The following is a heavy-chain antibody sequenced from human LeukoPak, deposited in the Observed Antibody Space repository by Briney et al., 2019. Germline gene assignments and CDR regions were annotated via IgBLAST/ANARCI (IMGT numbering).Heavy chain of an antibody. CDR3: AKGPDILTGYYTDYYYYMDV. J-gene: IGHJ6*03. CDR2: ISWNSGSI. D-gene: IGHD3-9*01. CDR1: GFTFDDYA. V-gene: IGHV3-9*01. Sequence: GRSLRLSCAASGFTFDDYAMHWVRQAPGKGLEWVSGISWNSGSIGYADSVKGRFTISRDNAKNSLYLQMNSLRAEDTALYYCAKGPDILTGYYTDYYYYMDVWGKGTTVTVSS.